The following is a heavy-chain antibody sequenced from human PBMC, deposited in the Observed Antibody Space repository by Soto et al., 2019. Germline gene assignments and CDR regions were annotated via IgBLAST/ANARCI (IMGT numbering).Heavy chain of an antibody. CDR2: INAGNGNT. V-gene: IGHV1-3*01. D-gene: IGHD6-19*01. CDR1: GYTFTSYA. Sequence: ASVKVSCKASGYTFTSYAMHWVRQAPGQRLEWMGWINAGNGNTKYSQKFQGRVTITRDTSASTAYMELSSLRSEDTAVYYCARLGGGDFPLAVAGPYYFDYWGQGTLVTVSS. CDR3: ARLGGGDFPLAVAGPYYFDY. J-gene: IGHJ4*02.